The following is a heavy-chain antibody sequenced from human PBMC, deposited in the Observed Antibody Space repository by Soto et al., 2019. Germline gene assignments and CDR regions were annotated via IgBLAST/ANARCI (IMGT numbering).Heavy chain of an antibody. Sequence: QVQLVESGGGVVQPGRSLRLSCAASGFSLSTYGMYLVRQAPGKGLEWVAVMWHDGSNKDYEDSVKGRFTISRDNSKNTLYLQMNSLRAEDTGVYYCAREQQWVVYGASDIWGQGTMVTVSS. CDR1: GFSLSTYG. CDR3: AREQQWVVYGASDI. D-gene: IGHD6-19*01. J-gene: IGHJ3*02. CDR2: MWHDGSNK. V-gene: IGHV3-33*01.